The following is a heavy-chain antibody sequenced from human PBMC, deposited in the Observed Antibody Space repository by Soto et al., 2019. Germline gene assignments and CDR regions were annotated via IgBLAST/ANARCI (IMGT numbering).Heavy chain of an antibody. CDR2: FDPEDGET. J-gene: IGHJ4*02. V-gene: IGHV1-24*01. CDR1: GYTLTELS. D-gene: IGHD3-10*01. Sequence: ASVKVSCKVSGYTLTELSMHWVRQAPGKGLEWMGGFDPEDGETIYAQKFQGRVTVTEDTSTDTAYMELSSLRSEDTAVYYCATVSVYGSGSYYNSWGQGTLVTVSS. CDR3: ATVSVYGSGSYYNS.